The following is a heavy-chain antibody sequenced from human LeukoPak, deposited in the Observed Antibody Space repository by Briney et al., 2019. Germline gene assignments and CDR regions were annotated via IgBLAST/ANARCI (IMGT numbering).Heavy chain of an antibody. CDR2: IYPGDSDT. Sequence: GESLKISCKGSGYSFSTYWIGWVRQMPGKGLEWMGVIYPGDSDTRYNPSFKGQVAISADKSISTAFLRWSSLKASDTAMYYCARGSAHSGQEDFDYWGPGTLVTVSS. CDR3: ARGSAHSGQEDFDY. V-gene: IGHV5-51*01. J-gene: IGHJ4*02. D-gene: IGHD5-12*01. CDR1: GYSFSTYW.